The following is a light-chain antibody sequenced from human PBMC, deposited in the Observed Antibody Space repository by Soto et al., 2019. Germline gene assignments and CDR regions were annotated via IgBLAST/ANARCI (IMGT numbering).Light chain of an antibody. V-gene: IGKV2-28*01. CDR3: MQSLETPWT. J-gene: IGKJ1*01. Sequence: DIVMTQSPLSLTVTPGEPASISCRSSQRLLHSNGYNYLEWYLQKPGQSPQLLIYLDSNRASGVPDRFSGSGSGTDFTLRISRVEAEDVGLYYCMQSLETPWTFGQGTKVEIK. CDR1: QRLLHSNGYNY. CDR2: LDS.